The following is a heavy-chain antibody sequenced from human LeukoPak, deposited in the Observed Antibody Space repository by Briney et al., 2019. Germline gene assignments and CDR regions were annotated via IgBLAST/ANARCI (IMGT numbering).Heavy chain of an antibody. D-gene: IGHD1-1*01. Sequence: PGGSLRLSCAASGFTVSSNYMSWVRQAPGKGLEWVSTIRSNGDTTYNADSVKGRFTISRDNSKNTLYLELNSLRVEDTATFYCAKGQELDDGVFDSWGQGTMVTVSS. CDR1: GFTVSSNY. J-gene: IGHJ4*02. CDR3: AKGQELDDGVFDS. CDR2: IRSNGDTT. V-gene: IGHV3-23*01.